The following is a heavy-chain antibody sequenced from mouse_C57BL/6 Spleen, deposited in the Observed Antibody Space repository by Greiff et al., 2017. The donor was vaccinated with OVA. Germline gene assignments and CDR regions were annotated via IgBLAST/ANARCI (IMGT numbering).Heavy chain of an antibody. Sequence: DVKLVESGGGLVQPKGSLKLSCAASGFSFNTYAMNWVRQAPGKGLEWVARIRSKSNNYATYYADSVKDRFTISRDDSESMLYLQMNNLKTEDTAMYYCVRAYYGSSLAYWGQGTLVTVSA. CDR1: GFSFNTYA. D-gene: IGHD1-1*01. CDR2: IRSKSNNYAT. V-gene: IGHV10-1*01. J-gene: IGHJ3*01. CDR3: VRAYYGSSLAY.